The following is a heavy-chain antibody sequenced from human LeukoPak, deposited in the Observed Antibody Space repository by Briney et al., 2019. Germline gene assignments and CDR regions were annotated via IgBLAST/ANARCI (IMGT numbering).Heavy chain of an antibody. Sequence: SETLSLTCTVSGGSISSYYWSWIRQPPGKGLKWIGNIYYSGYTTYSPSLRSRVTISVDTSKNQISLKVRSVTAADTAVYYCARTTEDCSSTSCYQYWFDPWGQGTLVTVSS. CDR1: GGSISSYY. J-gene: IGHJ5*02. CDR3: ARTTEDCSSTSCYQYWFDP. CDR2: IYYSGYT. D-gene: IGHD2-2*01. V-gene: IGHV4-59*01.